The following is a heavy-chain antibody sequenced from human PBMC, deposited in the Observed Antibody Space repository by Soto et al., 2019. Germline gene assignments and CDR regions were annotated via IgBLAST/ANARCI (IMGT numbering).Heavy chain of an antibody. Sequence: GASVKVSCKASGGTFSSYAISWVRQAPGQGLESMGGIMPIFGTANYGQKFQGRVTITADESTSTAYMELSSLRSEDTAVYYCARVYDSSGYYYFHYWGQGTLVTVSS. CDR1: GGTFSSYA. CDR3: ARVYDSSGYYYFHY. D-gene: IGHD3-22*01. CDR2: IMPIFGTA. J-gene: IGHJ4*02. V-gene: IGHV1-69*13.